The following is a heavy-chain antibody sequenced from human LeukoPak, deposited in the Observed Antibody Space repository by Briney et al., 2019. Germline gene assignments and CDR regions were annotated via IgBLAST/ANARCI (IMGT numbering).Heavy chain of an antibody. CDR2: IYYSGST. CDR1: GGSISSYY. D-gene: IGHD2-21*02. V-gene: IGHV4-59*01. J-gene: IGHJ4*02. Sequence: SETLSLTCTVSGGSISSYYWSWIRQPPGKGLEWIGYIYYSGSTNYNPSLKSRVTISVDTSKNQFPLKLSSVTAADTAVYYCARMNLACGGDCSTPNDYWGQGTLVTVSS. CDR3: ARMNLACGGDCSTPNDY.